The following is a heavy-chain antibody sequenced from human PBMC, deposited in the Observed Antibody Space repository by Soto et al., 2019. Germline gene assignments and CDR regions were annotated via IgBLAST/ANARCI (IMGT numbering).Heavy chain of an antibody. D-gene: IGHD3-10*01. V-gene: IGHV4-34*01. CDR1: GGSFSGYY. J-gene: IGHJ4*02. CDR3: ARGRYYYGSGSYLY. Sequence: SETLSLTCAAYGGSFSGYYWSWIRQPPGKGLEWIGEINHSGSTNYNPSLKSRVTISVDTSKNQFSLKLSSVTAADTAVYYCARGRYYYGSGSYLYWGQGTLVTVSS. CDR2: INHSGST.